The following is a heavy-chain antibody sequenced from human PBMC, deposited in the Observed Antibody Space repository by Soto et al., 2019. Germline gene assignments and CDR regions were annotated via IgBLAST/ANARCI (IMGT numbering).Heavy chain of an antibody. D-gene: IGHD2-2*01. J-gene: IGHJ3*02. V-gene: IGHV3-21*01. CDR2: ISSSSDYI. CDR1: GFTFSSYS. Sequence: GGSLRLSCAASGFTFSSYSMNWVRQAPGKGLEWVSSISSSSDYIFYADSVKGRFTISRDNAKNSLYLQMNSLRAEDTAVYYRARSVPAAPFDIWGQGTMVTVSS. CDR3: ARSVPAAPFDI.